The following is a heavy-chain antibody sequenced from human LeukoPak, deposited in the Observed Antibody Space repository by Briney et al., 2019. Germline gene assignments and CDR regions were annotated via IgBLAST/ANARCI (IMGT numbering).Heavy chain of an antibody. CDR3: VTYSTGLYKGLEF. Sequence: GGSLRLSCAASGFTFSNAWMNWVRQAPGKGLEWVANINQDGTDKYYVDSVKGRFTFSRDNAQNSLYLQMSSLRVEDTAVYYCVTYSTGLYKGLEFWGQGTQVTVSS. D-gene: IGHD2-8*02. CDR1: GFTFSNAW. V-gene: IGHV3-7*03. J-gene: IGHJ4*02. CDR2: INQDGTDK.